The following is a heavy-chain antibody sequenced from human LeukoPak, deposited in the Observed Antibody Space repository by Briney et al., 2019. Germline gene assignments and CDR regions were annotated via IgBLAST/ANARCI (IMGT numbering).Heavy chain of an antibody. CDR2: ISGSGAGK. CDR1: GFTFSSYA. D-gene: IGHD4-17*01. J-gene: IGHJ3*02. CDR3: AKAAYGDYAGAFDI. Sequence: QTGGSLRLSCAASGFTFSSYAMHWVRQAPGKGLEWVSSISGSGAGKFYAAPVKGRFTTSRDNSKNTLYVQMNSLRAEDTAVYYCAKAAYGDYAGAFDIWGQGTMVIVSS. V-gene: IGHV3-23*01.